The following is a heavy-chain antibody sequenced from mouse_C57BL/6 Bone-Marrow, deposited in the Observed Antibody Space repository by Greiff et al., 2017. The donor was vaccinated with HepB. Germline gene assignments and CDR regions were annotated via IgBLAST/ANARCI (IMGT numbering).Heavy chain of an antibody. J-gene: IGHJ4*01. V-gene: IGHV1-64*01. CDR2: IHPNSGST. CDR1: GYTFTSYW. CDR3: ARRDYGNPYYYAMDY. D-gene: IGHD2-1*01. Sequence: QVQLQQPGAELVKPGASVKLSCKASGYTFTSYWMHWVKQRPGQGLEWIGMIHPNSGSTNYNEKFKSKATLTVDKSYSTAYMQLSSLTSEDSAVYYCARRDYGNPYYYAMDYWGQGTSVTVSS.